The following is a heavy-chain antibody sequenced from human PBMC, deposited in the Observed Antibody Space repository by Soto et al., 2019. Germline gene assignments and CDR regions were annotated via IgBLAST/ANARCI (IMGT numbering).Heavy chain of an antibody. J-gene: IGHJ6*02. V-gene: IGHV4-61*01. CDR2: IYYSGST. Sequence: SETLSLTCTVSGGSVSSGSYYWSWIRQPPGKGLEWIGYIYYSGSTNYNPSLKSRVTISVDTSKNQFSLKLSSVTAADTAVYYCARASLLWFGELSSADGMDVWGQGTTVTVS. CDR1: GGSVSSGSYY. CDR3: ARASLLWFGELSSADGMDV. D-gene: IGHD3-10*01.